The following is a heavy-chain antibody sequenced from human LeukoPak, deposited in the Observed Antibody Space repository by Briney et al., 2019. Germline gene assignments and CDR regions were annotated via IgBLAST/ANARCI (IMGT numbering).Heavy chain of an antibody. V-gene: IGHV4-59*01. CDR3: ARGISGYSSGWYSLGQGFDY. J-gene: IGHJ4*02. CDR2: IYYSGST. Sequence: SETLSLTCNVSGGSISSYYWSWIRQPPGKGLERIGYIYYSGSTNYNPSLKSRVTISVDTSKNQFSLKLSSVTAADTAVYYCARGISGYSSGWYSLGQGFDYWGQGTLVTVSS. CDR1: GGSISSYY. D-gene: IGHD6-19*01.